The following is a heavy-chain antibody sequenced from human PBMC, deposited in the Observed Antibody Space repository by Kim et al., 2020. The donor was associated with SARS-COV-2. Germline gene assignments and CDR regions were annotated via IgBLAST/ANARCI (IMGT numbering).Heavy chain of an antibody. J-gene: IGHJ6*02. V-gene: IGHV3-23*01. CDR3: ATGGNTRRNYYYGMDV. CDR1: EFTFSSYA. D-gene: IGHD2-15*01. Sequence: GGSLRLSCVVSEFTFSSYAMSWARQAPGKGLEWVSVISSSGGSTYYADSVKGRFTISRDNSKNTLYLQMNSLRAEDTAVYYCATGGNTRRNYYYGMDVWGQGTTVTVSS. CDR2: ISSSGGST.